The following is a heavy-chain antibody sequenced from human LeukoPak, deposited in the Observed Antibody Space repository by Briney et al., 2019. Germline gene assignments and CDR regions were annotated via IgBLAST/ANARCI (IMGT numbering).Heavy chain of an antibody. CDR3: AKDLDRYYDSSGAFDI. V-gene: IGHV3-23*01. D-gene: IGHD3-22*01. J-gene: IGHJ3*02. Sequence: GGSLRLSSAASGFTFSSYATSWVRQAPGKGLEWVSAISGSGGSTYYADSVKGRFTISRDNSKNTLYLQMNSLRAEDTAVYYCAKDLDRYYDSSGAFDIWGQGTMVTVSS. CDR2: ISGSGGST. CDR1: GFTFSSYA.